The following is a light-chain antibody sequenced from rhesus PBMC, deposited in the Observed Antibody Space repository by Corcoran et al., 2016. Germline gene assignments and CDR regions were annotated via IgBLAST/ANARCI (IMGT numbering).Light chain of an antibody. CDR3: QHNYGTPYS. CDR2: KAA. CDR1: ENVNNY. V-gene: IGKV1-74*01. J-gene: IGKJ2*01. Sequence: DIQMTQSPSSLSASVGDRVTITCRTSENVNNYLNWYQQQPGKAPKILIYKAATLQIGVPSRFSGSVAGTDYTFTISSLQSEDVATYYCQHNYGTPYSFGQWTKVEIQ.